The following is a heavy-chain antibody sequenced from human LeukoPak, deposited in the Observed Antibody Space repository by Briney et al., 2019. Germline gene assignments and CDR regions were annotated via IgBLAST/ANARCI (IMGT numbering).Heavy chain of an antibody. CDR1: EFIVSGYY. CDR2: LSIDGST. J-gene: IGHJ4*02. D-gene: IGHD6-19*01. CDR3: ARHGIEVSGKYYFDL. V-gene: IGHV3-53*01. Sequence: GGSLRLSCAASEFIVSGYYTSWVRQVPGKGLEWVSILSIDGSTQYIGSVKGRFSISSDNSKNTLYLQMNSLRVDDTAMYYCARHGIEVSGKYYFDLWGQGTLVTVSS.